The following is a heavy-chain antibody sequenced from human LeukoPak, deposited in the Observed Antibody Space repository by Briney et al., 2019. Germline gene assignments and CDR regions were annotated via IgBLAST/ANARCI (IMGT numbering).Heavy chain of an antibody. J-gene: IGHJ5*02. D-gene: IGHD3-10*01. CDR3: ARDSGQLWFGELSGWFDP. Sequence: ASVKVSCKASGYTFTSYYMHWVRQAPGQGLEWMGIINPSGGSTSYAQKFQGRVTVTRDTSTSTVYMELSSLRSEDTAVYYCARDSGQLWFGELSGWFDPWGQGTLVTVSS. V-gene: IGHV1-46*01. CDR2: INPSGGST. CDR1: GYTFTSYY.